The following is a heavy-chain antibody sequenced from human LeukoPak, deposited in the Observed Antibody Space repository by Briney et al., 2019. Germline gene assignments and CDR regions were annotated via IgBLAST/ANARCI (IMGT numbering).Heavy chain of an antibody. CDR3: VVWKGDYTVDY. D-gene: IGHD4-17*01. Sequence: KPSETLSLTCTVSGGSLSRGGDYWTWIRQHPGKGLEWIGNTYYGGSTYYNPSLKSRGTISIDTSKNQFSLKLTSVTAADTAVYYRVVWKGDYTVDYWGQGTLVTVSS. V-gene: IGHV4-31*03. CDR2: TYYGGST. CDR1: GGSLSRGGDY. J-gene: IGHJ4*02.